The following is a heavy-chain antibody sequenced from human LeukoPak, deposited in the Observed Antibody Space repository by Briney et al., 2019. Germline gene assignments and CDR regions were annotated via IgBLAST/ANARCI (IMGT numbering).Heavy chain of an antibody. Sequence: GRSLRLSCAASGFTFSNHGMHWVRQAPGKGLEWVAVIWFDGSNKYYADSVKGRFTISRDNSKNTLCLQMNTLRVEDTAVYYCARVTGRMVATSDYWGQGTLVTVSS. CDR3: ARVTGRMVATSDY. CDR1: GFTFSNHG. J-gene: IGHJ4*02. D-gene: IGHD5-12*01. CDR2: IWFDGSNK. V-gene: IGHV3-33*01.